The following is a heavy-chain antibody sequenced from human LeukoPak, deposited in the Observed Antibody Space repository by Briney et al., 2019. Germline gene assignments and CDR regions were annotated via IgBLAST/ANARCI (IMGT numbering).Heavy chain of an antibody. CDR3: ARSLTMVRAYDY. J-gene: IGHJ4*02. Sequence: PGGSLRLSCAASGFTFSSYGMHWVRQAPGKGLEWVTFIQYDGSNKYYADPVKGRFTISRDNSKNTVYLQMNSLRTEDTAVYYCARSLTMVRAYDYWGQGTLVTVSS. D-gene: IGHD3-10*01. CDR2: IQYDGSNK. CDR1: GFTFSSYG. V-gene: IGHV3-30*02.